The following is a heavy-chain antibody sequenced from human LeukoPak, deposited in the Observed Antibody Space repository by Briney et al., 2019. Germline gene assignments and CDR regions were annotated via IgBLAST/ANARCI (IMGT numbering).Heavy chain of an antibody. D-gene: IGHD3-22*01. CDR1: GFTFSKDD. CDR2: IWYDGSNK. Sequence: GGSLRLSCAASGFTFSKDDFHWVRQAPGKGLEWVAVIWYDGSNKYYADSVKGRFTISRDNSKNTLYLQMNSLRAEDTAVYYCARGQGDSSGYLRYWGQGTLVTVSS. V-gene: IGHV3-33*08. CDR3: ARGQGDSSGYLRY. J-gene: IGHJ4*02.